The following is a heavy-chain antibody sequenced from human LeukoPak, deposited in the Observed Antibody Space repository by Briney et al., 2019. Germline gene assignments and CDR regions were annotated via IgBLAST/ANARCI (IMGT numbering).Heavy chain of an antibody. CDR3: ARDAADCSSTSCPRYYFDY. Sequence: GASVKVSCKASGYTFTSYGISWVRQAPGQGLEWMGWISAYNGNTNYAQKLQGRVTMTTDTSTSTAYMELRSLRSDDTAVYYCARDAADCSSTSCPRYYFDYWGQGTLVTVSS. V-gene: IGHV1-18*01. J-gene: IGHJ4*02. CDR2: ISAYNGNT. D-gene: IGHD2-2*01. CDR1: GYTFTSYG.